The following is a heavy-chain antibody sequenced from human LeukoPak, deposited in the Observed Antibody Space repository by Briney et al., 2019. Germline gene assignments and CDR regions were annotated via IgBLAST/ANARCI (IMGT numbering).Heavy chain of an antibody. J-gene: IGHJ6*03. D-gene: IGHD2-2*03. Sequence: GGSLRLSCAASGFTFSDYYMSWIRQAPGKGLEWVSYISSSGSTIYYADSVKGRFTISRDNAKNSLYLQMNSLRAEDTAVYYCARGKLGYCSSTSCQNYYYYYYMGVWGKGTTVTISS. CDR1: GFTFSDYY. CDR3: ARGKLGYCSSTSCQNYYYYYYMGV. V-gene: IGHV3-11*01. CDR2: ISSSGSTI.